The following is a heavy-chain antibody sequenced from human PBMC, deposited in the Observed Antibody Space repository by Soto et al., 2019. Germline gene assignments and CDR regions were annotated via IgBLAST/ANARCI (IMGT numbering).Heavy chain of an antibody. Sequence: PGGSLRLSCAASGFTFSSYGMHWVRQAPGKGLEWVAVISYDGSNKYYADSVKGRFTISRDNSKNTLYLQMNSLRAEDTAVYYCAKGPLWALPGNYYFDYWGQGTLVTVSS. CDR1: GFTFSSYG. CDR2: ISYDGSNK. J-gene: IGHJ4*02. V-gene: IGHV3-30*18. CDR3: AKGPLWALPGNYYFDY. D-gene: IGHD1-26*01.